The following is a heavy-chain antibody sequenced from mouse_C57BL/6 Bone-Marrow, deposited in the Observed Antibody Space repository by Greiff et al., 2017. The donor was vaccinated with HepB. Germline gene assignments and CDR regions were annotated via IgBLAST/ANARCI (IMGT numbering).Heavy chain of an antibody. J-gene: IGHJ4*01. Sequence: EVMLVESGGGLVKPGGSLKLSCAASGFTFSSYAMSWVRQTPEKRLEWVATISDGGSYTYYPDNVKGRFTISRDNAKNNLYLQMSHLKSEDTAMYYCARDWVTTAAAMDYWGQGTSVTVSS. CDR2: ISDGGSYT. D-gene: IGHD1-2*01. CDR1: GFTFSSYA. CDR3: ARDWVTTAAAMDY. V-gene: IGHV5-4*01.